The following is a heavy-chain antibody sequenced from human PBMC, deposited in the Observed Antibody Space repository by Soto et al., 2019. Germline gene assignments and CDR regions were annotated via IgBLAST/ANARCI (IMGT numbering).Heavy chain of an antibody. J-gene: IGHJ4*02. D-gene: IGHD3-3*01. CDR2: IKSKTDGGTT. Sequence: SLRLSCAASGFTFSNAWMNWVRQAPGKGLEWVGRIKSKTDGGTTDYAAPVKGRFTNSRDDSKSTLYLQMNSLKTEDTAVYYCTTDKHYDFWSGYYIHTHYFDYWGQGTLVTVSS. V-gene: IGHV3-15*07. CDR3: TTDKHYDFWSGYYIHTHYFDY. CDR1: GFTFSNAW.